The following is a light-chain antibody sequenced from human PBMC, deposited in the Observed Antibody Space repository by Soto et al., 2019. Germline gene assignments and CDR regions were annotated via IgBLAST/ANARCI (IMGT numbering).Light chain of an antibody. CDR1: QSVSSK. Sequence: EVVMTQSPATVSVSPGERVTLSCRASQSVSSKLAWYQQKPGQAPRLLIYGASTRATGIPARFSGSGSGTEFTLTISSLQSEDFVVYYCQQYNSWPDTFGQGTKLKIK. CDR3: QQYNSWPDT. J-gene: IGKJ2*01. V-gene: IGKV3-15*01. CDR2: GAS.